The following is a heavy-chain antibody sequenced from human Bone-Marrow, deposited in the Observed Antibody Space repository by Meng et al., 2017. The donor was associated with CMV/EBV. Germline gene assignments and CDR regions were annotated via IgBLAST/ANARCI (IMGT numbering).Heavy chain of an antibody. CDR2: ISGSGGST. CDR3: AKWGSGLDY. V-gene: IGHV3-23*01. CDR1: GFTFSSYA. D-gene: IGHD6-19*01. Sequence: GESLKISCAASGFTFSSYAMSWVRQAPGKGLEWVSTISGSGGSTYYADTVKGRFTISRDNSKNTLYLQMNSLRAEDTAIYYCAKWGSGLDYWGQGTLVTVYS. J-gene: IGHJ4*02.